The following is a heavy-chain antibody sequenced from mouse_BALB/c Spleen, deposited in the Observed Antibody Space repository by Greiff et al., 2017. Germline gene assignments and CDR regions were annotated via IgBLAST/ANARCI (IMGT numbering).Heavy chain of an antibody. CDR1: GYSITSDYA. V-gene: IGHV3-2*02. CDR3: ARSDYGYAMDY. D-gene: IGHD1-1*01. CDR2: ISYSGST. J-gene: IGHJ4*01. Sequence: EVQLKESGPGLVKPSQSLSLTCTVTGYSITSDYAWNWIRQFPGNKLEWMGYISYSGSTSYNPSLKSRISITRDTSKNQFFLQLNSVTTEDTATYYCARSDYGYAMDYWGQGTSVTVSS.